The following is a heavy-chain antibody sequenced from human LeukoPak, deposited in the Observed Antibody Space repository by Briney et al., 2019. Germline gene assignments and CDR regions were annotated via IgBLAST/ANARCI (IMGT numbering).Heavy chain of an antibody. CDR2: INKNGGST. CDR3: VKDWRIEASGIWFDP. Sequence: GGSLRLSCSASKFTFSNYARHWVRQAPGKGLEYVSGINKNGGSTFLVDSVKGRFTISSDNSKNTLYLQMCSLRAEDTAVYYCVKDWRIEASGIWFDPWGQGTLVTVSS. CDR1: KFTFSNYA. D-gene: IGHD6-13*01. V-gene: IGHV3-64D*06. J-gene: IGHJ5*02.